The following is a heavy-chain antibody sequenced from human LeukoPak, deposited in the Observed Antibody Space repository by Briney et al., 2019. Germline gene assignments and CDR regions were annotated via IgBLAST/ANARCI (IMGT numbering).Heavy chain of an antibody. J-gene: IGHJ4*02. CDR1: GFTFSSYT. CDR3: GREGIVLMVYHFDY. V-gene: IGHV3-21*01. CDR2: ISSSSSYI. Sequence: PGGSLRLSCAASGFTFSSYTMNWVRQAPGKGLEWVSSISSSSSYISYADSVKGRFTISRDNAKNSLSLQMNSLRAEDTAVYYCGREGIVLMVYHFDYGGQETLVTVSS. D-gene: IGHD2-8*01.